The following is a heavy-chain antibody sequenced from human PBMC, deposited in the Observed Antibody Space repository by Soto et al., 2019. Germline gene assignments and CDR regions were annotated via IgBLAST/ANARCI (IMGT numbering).Heavy chain of an antibody. J-gene: IGHJ4*02. D-gene: IGHD6-13*01. V-gene: IGHV1-3*01. CDR2: INAGNGNT. Sequence: ASVKVSCKASGYTFTSYAMHWVRQAPGQRLEWMGWINAGNGNTKYSQKFQGRVTITRDTSASTAYMELSSLRSEDTAVYYCARVAGYSSRWSLYYFDYWGQRTLVTVSS. CDR3: ARVAGYSSRWSLYYFDY. CDR1: GYTFTSYA.